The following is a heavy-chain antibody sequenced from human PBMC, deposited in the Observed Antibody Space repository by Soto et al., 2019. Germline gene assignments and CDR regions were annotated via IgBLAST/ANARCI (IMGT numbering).Heavy chain of an antibody. D-gene: IGHD1-1*01. J-gene: IGHJ4*01. CDR2: IDPSDSYT. V-gene: IGHV5-10-1*01. CDR1: GYSFTSYW. Sequence: PGESLKISCKGSGYSFTSYWISWVRQMPGKGLEWMGRIDPSDSYTNYSPSFQGHVTISADKSISTAYLQWSSLKASDTAMYYCARHVRTTLHPDYFDYWGYGTLVTVS. CDR3: ARHVRTTLHPDYFDY.